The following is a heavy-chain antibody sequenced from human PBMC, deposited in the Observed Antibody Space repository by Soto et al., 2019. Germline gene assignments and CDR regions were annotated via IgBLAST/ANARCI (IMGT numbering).Heavy chain of an antibody. CDR2: IIPIFGTA. CDR1: GATFSSYA. J-gene: IGHJ5*02. CDR3: ARGRGGYCSSGSCWSCCP. Sequence: ASVKVSCKASGATFSSYAISWERQAPGQGLEWMGGIIPIFGTANYAQKFQGRVTITRDTSASTAYMELNSLRSEDTAVYYCARGRGGYCSSGSCWSCCPWEQGTLVTV. V-gene: IGHV1-69*05. D-gene: IGHD2-15*01.